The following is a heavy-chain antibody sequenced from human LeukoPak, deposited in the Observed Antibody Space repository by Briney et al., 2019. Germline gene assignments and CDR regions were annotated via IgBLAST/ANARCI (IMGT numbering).Heavy chain of an antibody. Sequence: GASVKVSCKVSGYTLTELSMHWVRQAPGKGLEWMGGFDPEDGETIYAQKFQGRVTMTEDTSTDTAYMELSSLRSEDTAVYYCATHVLNGLRFLEWLFNWGQGTLVTVSS. D-gene: IGHD3-3*01. J-gene: IGHJ4*02. CDR2: FDPEDGET. V-gene: IGHV1-24*01. CDR1: GYTLTELS. CDR3: ATHVLNGLRFLEWLFN.